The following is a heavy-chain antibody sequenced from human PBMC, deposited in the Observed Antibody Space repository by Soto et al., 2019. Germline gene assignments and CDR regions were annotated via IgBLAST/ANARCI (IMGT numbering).Heavy chain of an antibody. J-gene: IGHJ5*02. CDR3: ARVDYGDYEWFDP. D-gene: IGHD4-17*01. Sequence: PSETLSLTCAVSGGSISSGGYSWSWIRQPPGKGLEWIGYIYHSGSTYYNPSLKSRVAISVDRSKNQFSLKLSSVTAADTAVYYCARVDYGDYEWFDPWGQGTLVTVSS. V-gene: IGHV4-30-2*01. CDR1: GGSISSGGYS. CDR2: IYHSGST.